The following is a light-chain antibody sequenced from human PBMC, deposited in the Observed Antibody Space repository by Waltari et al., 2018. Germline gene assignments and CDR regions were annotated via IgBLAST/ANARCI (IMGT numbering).Light chain of an antibody. V-gene: IGLV2-8*01. CDR1: SXXXXXXXX. CDR3: SSFAGSFILL. CDR2: EVT. J-gene: IGLJ2*01. Sequence: QSALTQPPSASGSPGQSVTVSCTGTSXXXXXXXXXSWYQQYPGKAPKLIICEVTKRPSGVPVRFSGSKSGNTASLTVSGLQAEDEADYYCSSFAGSFILLFGGGTKLTVL.